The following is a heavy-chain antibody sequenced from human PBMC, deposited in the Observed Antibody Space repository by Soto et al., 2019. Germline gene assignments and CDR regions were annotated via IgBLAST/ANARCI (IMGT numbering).Heavy chain of an antibody. D-gene: IGHD3-22*01. V-gene: IGHV1-18*01. CDR2: ISAYNGNT. CDR1: GYTFTSYG. Sequence: ASVKVSCKASGYTFTSYGISWVRQAPGQGLEWMGWISAYNGNTNYAQKLQGRVTMTTDTSTSTAYMELRSLRSDDTAVYYCASDIAYYDSSGYYRYWYFDLWGRGTLVTVSS. CDR3: ASDIAYYDSSGYYRYWYFDL. J-gene: IGHJ2*01.